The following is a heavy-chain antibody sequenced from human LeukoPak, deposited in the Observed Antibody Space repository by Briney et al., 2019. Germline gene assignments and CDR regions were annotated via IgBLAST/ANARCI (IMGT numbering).Heavy chain of an antibody. CDR1: GFTFSNYA. CDR3: AKQWVDC. CDR2: ISEGGDTT. D-gene: IGHD1-26*01. Sequence: GGSLRLSCAASGFTFSNYAMNWVRQAPGKGLEWVSSISEGGDTTHYADSVKGRFTISRDNAQNTLYLQMNTLRAEDTALYYCAKQWVDCWGQGTLVTVSS. J-gene: IGHJ4*02. V-gene: IGHV3-23*01.